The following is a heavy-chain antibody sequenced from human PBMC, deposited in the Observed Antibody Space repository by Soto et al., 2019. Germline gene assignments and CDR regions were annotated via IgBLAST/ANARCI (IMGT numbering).Heavy chain of an antibody. Sequence: EVQLLESGGDLVQPGGSLRLSCAASGFTFSTYAMSWVRQAPGKGLEWVSTISSSGGNTYYTDSVKGRLTISRDNSKNTLYLQMNSLRAEDTAIYYCAKRPTSTGFGDPFDIWGQGTMVTVSS. CDR3: AKRPTSTGFGDPFDI. D-gene: IGHD3-10*01. V-gene: IGHV3-23*01. J-gene: IGHJ3*02. CDR2: ISSSGGNT. CDR1: GFTFSTYA.